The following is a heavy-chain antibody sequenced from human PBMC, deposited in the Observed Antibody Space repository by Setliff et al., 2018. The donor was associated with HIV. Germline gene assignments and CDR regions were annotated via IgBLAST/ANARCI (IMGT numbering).Heavy chain of an antibody. D-gene: IGHD3-3*01. Sequence: SVKVSCKASGGSFYTYAFTWVRQAPGQGLEWVGGIVPVFRTVNYAQKLQGRVTITADESTSTSYMELNSLTSDDTAVYYCARGPKKGVDILPPDSLGQGTLVTVSS. CDR1: GGSFYTYA. CDR3: ARGPKKGVDILPPDS. J-gene: IGHJ5*02. V-gene: IGHV1-69*13. CDR2: IVPVFRTV.